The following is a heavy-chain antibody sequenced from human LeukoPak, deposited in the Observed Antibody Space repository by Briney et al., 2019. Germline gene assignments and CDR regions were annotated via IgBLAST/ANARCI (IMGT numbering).Heavy chain of an antibody. CDR1: GGSISSGDYY. CDR2: IYYSGST. D-gene: IGHD3-22*01. J-gene: IGHJ5*02. V-gene: IGHV4-30-4*01. CDR3: ARDRAHYYDSSGYAGWFDP. Sequence: SETLSLTCTVSGGSISSGDYYWSWIRQPPGKGLEWIGYIYYSGSTYYNPSLKSRVTISVDTSKNQFSLKLSSVTAADTAVYYCARDRAHYYDSSGYAGWFDPWGREPWSPSPQ.